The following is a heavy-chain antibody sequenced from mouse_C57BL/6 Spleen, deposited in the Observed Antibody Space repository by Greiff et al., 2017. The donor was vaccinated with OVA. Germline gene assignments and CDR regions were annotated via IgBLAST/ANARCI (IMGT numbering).Heavy chain of an antibody. V-gene: IGHV5-9-1*02. CDR2: ISSGGDYI. Sequence: EVQRVESGEGLVKPGGSLKLSCAASGFTFSSYAMSWVRQTPEKRLEWVAYISSGGDYIYYADTVKGRFTISRDNARNTLYLQMSSLKSEDTAMYYCTREDYGSSYDARDYWGQGTSVTVSS. CDR1: GFTFSSYA. CDR3: TREDYGSSYDARDY. D-gene: IGHD1-1*01. J-gene: IGHJ4*01.